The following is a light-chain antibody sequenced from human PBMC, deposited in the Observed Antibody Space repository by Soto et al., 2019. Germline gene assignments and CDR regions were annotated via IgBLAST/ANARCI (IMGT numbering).Light chain of an antibody. CDR3: SLYAGGNNVV. Sequence: QSVLTQPHSASGSPGQSVTISCTGASSDVGGYSYVSWYQQHPGKAPQLMIYEVTKRPSGVPDRFSGSKSVNTASLTVSGLKAEDEADYYCSLYAGGNNVVFGGGNKLTVL. J-gene: IGLJ2*01. V-gene: IGLV2-8*01. CDR1: SSDVGGYSY. CDR2: EVT.